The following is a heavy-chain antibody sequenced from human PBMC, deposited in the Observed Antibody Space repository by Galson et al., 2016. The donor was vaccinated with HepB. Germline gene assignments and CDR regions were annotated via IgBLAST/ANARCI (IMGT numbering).Heavy chain of an antibody. V-gene: IGHV3-7*02. CDR3: ARIYYDSISYYIGLDY. Sequence: SLRLSCAASGFTFSSYWMSWVRQAPGKGLEWVANIKQDGSEKYYVDSVKGRFTISRDNAKNSLYLQMNSLRAEDTAVYYCARIYYDSISYYIGLDYWGQGTLVTVSS. CDR1: GFTFSSYW. D-gene: IGHD3-22*01. CDR2: IKQDGSEK. J-gene: IGHJ4*02.